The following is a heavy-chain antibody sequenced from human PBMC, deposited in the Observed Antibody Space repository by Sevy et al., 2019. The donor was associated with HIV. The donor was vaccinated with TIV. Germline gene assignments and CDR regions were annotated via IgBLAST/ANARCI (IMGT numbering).Heavy chain of an antibody. CDR2: IKSKSDGGTT. D-gene: IGHD3-3*01. CDR1: GFTFSNAW. V-gene: IGHV3-15*01. J-gene: IGHJ4*02. CDR3: TTKTGPYYDFWSVYYNDY. Sequence: GGSLRLSCAASGFTFSNAWMSWVRQAPGKGLEWVGRIKSKSDGGTTDYAAPVKGRFTISRDDSKNTLYLQMNSLKTEDTAVYYCTTKTGPYYDFWSVYYNDYWGQGTLVTVSS.